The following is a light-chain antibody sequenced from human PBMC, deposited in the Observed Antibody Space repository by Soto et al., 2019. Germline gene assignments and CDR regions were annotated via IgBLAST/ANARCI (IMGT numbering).Light chain of an antibody. V-gene: IGKV3-11*01. CDR1: PSVSSY. CDR3: QQRSNWPGT. J-gene: IGKJ2*02. CDR2: DAS. Sequence: EIVLTQSPATLSLSPGERATLSFRASPSVSSYLAWYQQKPGQAPRLLIYDASNRDTGIPARFSGIGSGTEFTLTSSRLWPESFAVYYCQQRSNWPGTFGQGTKLEIK.